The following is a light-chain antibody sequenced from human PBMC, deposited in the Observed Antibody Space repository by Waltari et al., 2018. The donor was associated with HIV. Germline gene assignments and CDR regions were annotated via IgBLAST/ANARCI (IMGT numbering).Light chain of an antibody. CDR1: KLGDKF. CDR2: QDT. Sequence: SYELTQPPSVSVSPGQTATIPCSADKLGDKFASWYQQKPGQSPVLVIYQDTKRPSGIPERFSASNSGNTATLTITGTQAMDEADYYCQAWDSSTVVFGGGTKLTVL. CDR3: QAWDSSTVV. V-gene: IGLV3-1*01. J-gene: IGLJ2*01.